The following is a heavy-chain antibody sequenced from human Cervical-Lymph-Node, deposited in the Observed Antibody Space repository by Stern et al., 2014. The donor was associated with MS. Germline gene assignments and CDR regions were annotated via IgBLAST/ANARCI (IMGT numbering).Heavy chain of an antibody. CDR2: INTNDGNP. Sequence: VQLVQSGSELKEPGASLKVSCKASGYTFTASPMNWVRQAPGQGLEWMGWINTNDGNPTYALGFTGRFVFSSDTSVSTAYLQINSLKAEDTAVYYSGRLGGTFDYWGQGTLLTVSS. J-gene: IGHJ4*02. D-gene: IGHD3-16*01. CDR3: GRLGGTFDY. V-gene: IGHV7-4-1*02. CDR1: GYTFTASP.